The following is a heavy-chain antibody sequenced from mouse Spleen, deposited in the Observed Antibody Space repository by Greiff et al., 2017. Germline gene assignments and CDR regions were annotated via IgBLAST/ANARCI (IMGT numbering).Heavy chain of an antibody. J-gene: IGHJ1*03. CDR1: GYTFTSYW. V-gene: IGHV1-55*01. CDR3: ARGGAYYGSSPWYFDV. CDR2: IYPGSGST. D-gene: IGHD1-1*01. Sequence: VKLQQPGAELVKPGASVKMSCKASGYTFTSYWITWVKQRPGQGLEWIGDIYPGSGSTNYNEKFKSKATLTVDTSSSTAYMQLSSLTSEDSAVYYCARGGAYYGSSPWYFDVWGTGTTVTVSS.